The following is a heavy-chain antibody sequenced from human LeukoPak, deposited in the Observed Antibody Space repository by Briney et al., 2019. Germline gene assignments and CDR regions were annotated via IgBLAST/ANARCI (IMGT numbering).Heavy chain of an antibody. Sequence: PSETLSLTCAVYGGSFSGYYWSWIRQPPGKGLEWIGEINHSGSTNYNPSLKSRVTISVDTSKNQFSLKLSSVTAADTAVYYCARQGYHDYVWGSYEIDIWGQGTMVTVSS. CDR1: GGSFSGYY. CDR2: INHSGST. V-gene: IGHV4-34*01. D-gene: IGHD3-16*01. J-gene: IGHJ3*02. CDR3: ARQGYHDYVWGSYEIDI.